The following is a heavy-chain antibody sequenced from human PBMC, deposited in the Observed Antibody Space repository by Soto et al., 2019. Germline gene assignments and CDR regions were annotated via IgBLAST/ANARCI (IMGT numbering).Heavy chain of an antibody. D-gene: IGHD2-15*01. Sequence: GGSLRLSCAASGFTFSSYAMHWVRQAPGKGLEWVAVISYDGSNKYYADSVKGRFTISRDNSKNTLYLQMNSLRAEDTAVYYCARGGGLVVVAAYGMDVWGQGTTVTVSS. CDR1: GFTFSSYA. J-gene: IGHJ6*02. V-gene: IGHV3-30*04. CDR3: ARGGGLVVVAAYGMDV. CDR2: ISYDGSNK.